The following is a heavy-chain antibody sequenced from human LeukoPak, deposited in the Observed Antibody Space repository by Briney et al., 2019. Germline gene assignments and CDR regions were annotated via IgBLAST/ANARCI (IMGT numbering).Heavy chain of an antibody. V-gene: IGHV1-69*01. Sequence: SVKVSCKASGGTFSTSAISWVRQAPGQGLEWMGGLIPILSTTISAQKFQGRVTISADESTRTAYMELSTLRSEDTAVYYCAMGIGNWFDPWGQGTLVTVSS. CDR3: AMGIGNWFDP. D-gene: IGHD1-26*01. CDR2: LIPILSTT. CDR1: GGTFSTSA. J-gene: IGHJ5*02.